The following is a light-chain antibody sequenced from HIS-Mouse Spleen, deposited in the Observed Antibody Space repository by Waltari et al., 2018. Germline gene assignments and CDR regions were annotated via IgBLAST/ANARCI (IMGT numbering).Light chain of an antibody. V-gene: IGLV3-10*01. Sequence: SYELTQPPSVSVSPGQTARITCSGDALPKKYAYWYQQKSGQTPVLVIYEDSKRPSGIPKRFSGSRSGIMTGLTIRGGQGEDEADYYCYSTDSSGNDRVFGGGTKLTVL. J-gene: IGLJ2*01. CDR3: YSTDSSGNDRV. CDR2: EDS. CDR1: ALPKKY.